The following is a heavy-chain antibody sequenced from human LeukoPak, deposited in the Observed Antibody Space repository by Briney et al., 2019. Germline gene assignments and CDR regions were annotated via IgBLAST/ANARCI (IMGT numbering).Heavy chain of an antibody. V-gene: IGHV3-74*01. D-gene: IGHD4-23*01. J-gene: IGHJ4*02. CDR3: VSDLDRGGNSSFVS. CDR1: GFTFRRYA. Sequence: GGSLRLSFAASGFTFRRYARSWVRQAPGKGLVWVSRIRSDGGSSTYADSVKGRFTISRDNAKNTLYLQMNTLRAEDTAVYYCVSDLDRGGNSSFVSCGQGALVTVSS. CDR2: IRSDGGSS.